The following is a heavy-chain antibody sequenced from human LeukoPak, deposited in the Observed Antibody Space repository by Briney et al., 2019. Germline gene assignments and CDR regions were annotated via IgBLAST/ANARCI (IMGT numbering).Heavy chain of an antibody. CDR3: AKGPLIEVAGTTWDY. CDR2: IYSGGTT. J-gene: IGHJ4*02. V-gene: IGHV3-53*05. CDR1: DFTGSRNN. Sequence: GGSLRFSCAASDFTGSRNNMSWVRHAPGKGLEWASVIYSGGTTKYADSVKGRFTISRDNSKNTLYLQMSSLRAEDAAVYYCAKGPLIEVAGTTWDYWGQGTLVTVSS. D-gene: IGHD6-19*01.